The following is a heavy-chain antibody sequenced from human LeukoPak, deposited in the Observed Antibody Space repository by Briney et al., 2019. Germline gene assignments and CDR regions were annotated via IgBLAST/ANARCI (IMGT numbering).Heavy chain of an antibody. V-gene: IGHV3-30*02. CDR1: GFTFRSYG. Sequence: GGSLRLSCAASGFTFRSYGMHWVRQAPGKGLEWVAFIRYDGSNKYYADSVKGRFTISRDNSKNTLYLQMNSLRAEDTAVYYCAKEGPSGSRDAFDIWGQGTMVTVSS. CDR2: IRYDGSNK. J-gene: IGHJ3*02. CDR3: AKEGPSGSRDAFDI. D-gene: IGHD1-26*01.